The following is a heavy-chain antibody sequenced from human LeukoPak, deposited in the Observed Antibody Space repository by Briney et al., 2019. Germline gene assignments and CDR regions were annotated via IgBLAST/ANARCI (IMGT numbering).Heavy chain of an antibody. CDR2: IKGKTDGGTT. CDR1: TITFRGYI. D-gene: IGHD3-10*01. CDR3: TTGITMVRGVIHLIDY. J-gene: IGHJ4*02. Sequence: KTGGSLRLSCVPSTITFRGYIITWVRQALGKGLEWVGRIKGKTDGGTTDYAAPVKGRFTISRDDSKNTLYLQMNSLKTEDTAVYYCTTGITMVRGVIHLIDYWGQGTLVTVSS. V-gene: IGHV3-15*01.